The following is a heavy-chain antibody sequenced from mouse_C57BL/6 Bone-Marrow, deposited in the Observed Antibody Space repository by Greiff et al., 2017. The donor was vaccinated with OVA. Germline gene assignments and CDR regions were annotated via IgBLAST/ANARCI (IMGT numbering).Heavy chain of an antibody. D-gene: IGHD2-12*01. V-gene: IGHV5-17*01. CDR2: ISSGSSTI. J-gene: IGHJ1*03. CDR1: GFTFSDYG. Sequence: DVKLVESGGGLVKPGGSLKLSCAASGFTFSDYGMHWVRQAPEKGLEWVAYISSGSSTIYYADTVKGRFTISRDNAKNTLFLQMTSLRSEDTAMYYCARRYSQYFDVWGTGTTVTVSS. CDR3: ARRYSQYFDV.